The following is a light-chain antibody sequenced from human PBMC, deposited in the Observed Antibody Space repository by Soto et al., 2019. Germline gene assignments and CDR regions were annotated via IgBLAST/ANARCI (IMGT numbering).Light chain of an antibody. V-gene: IGKV1-5*01. CDR3: QQYNSYPWT. CDR2: DAS. J-gene: IGKJ1*01. Sequence: VQRTRSPSTLSASVGDRVTITCRASQSISSWLAWYQQKPGKAPKLLIYDASSLESGVPSRFSGSGSGTEFTLTISSLQPDDFATYYCQQYNSYPWTFGQGTKVAIK. CDR1: QSISSW.